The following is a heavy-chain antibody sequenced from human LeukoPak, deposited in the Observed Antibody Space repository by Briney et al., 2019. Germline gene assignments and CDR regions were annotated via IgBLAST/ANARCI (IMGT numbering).Heavy chain of an antibody. Sequence: PSETLSLTCAVYGGSFSGYYWSWIRQPPGKGLEWIGEINHSGSTNYNPSLKSRVTISVDTSKNQFSLKLSSVTATDTAVYYCARGHRGGGFWNGYYMDVWGKGTTVTVSS. CDR3: ARGHRGGGFWNGYYMDV. D-gene: IGHD3-3*01. J-gene: IGHJ6*03. CDR2: INHSGST. V-gene: IGHV4-34*01. CDR1: GGSFSGYY.